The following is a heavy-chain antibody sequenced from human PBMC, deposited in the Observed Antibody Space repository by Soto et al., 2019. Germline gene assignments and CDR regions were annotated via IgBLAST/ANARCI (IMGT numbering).Heavy chain of an antibody. D-gene: IGHD4-17*01. CDR2: ISYHGRDE. CDR3: VKDHLMNTVTTGGY. V-gene: IGHV3-30*18. Sequence: ESGGGVVQPGRSLRLSCAASGFSLSNYVMHWVRQAPGKGLEWVAVISYHGRDEYYADSVKGRFTISRDTSKNTLYLQMNTLRPEDTAVYYCVKDHLMNTVTTGGYWGQGTLVTVSS. CDR1: GFSLSNYV. J-gene: IGHJ4*02.